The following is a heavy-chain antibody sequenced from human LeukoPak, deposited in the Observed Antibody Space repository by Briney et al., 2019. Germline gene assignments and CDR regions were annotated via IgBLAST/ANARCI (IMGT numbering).Heavy chain of an antibody. CDR3: ARASTYYYDSSGYRFDY. CDR1: GGSISSSSYY. D-gene: IGHD3-22*01. J-gene: IGHJ4*02. V-gene: IGHV4-39*07. CDR2: IYYSGST. Sequence: SETLSLTCTVSGGSISSSSYYWGWIRQPPGKGLEWIGSIYYSGSTYYNPSLKSRVTISVDTSKNQFSLKLSSVTAADTAVYYRARASTYYYDSSGYRFDYWGQGTLVTVSS.